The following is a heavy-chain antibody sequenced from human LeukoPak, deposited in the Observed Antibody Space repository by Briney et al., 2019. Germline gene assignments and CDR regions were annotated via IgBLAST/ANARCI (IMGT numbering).Heavy chain of an antibody. D-gene: IGHD5-24*01. CDR2: IKEDGTET. CDR3: AKEGRSLQTY. CDR1: GFMFSSNW. Sequence: GGSLRLSCAASGFMFSSNWMSWVRLAPGKGLEWVANIKEDGTETYYVDSVKGRFTISRDNAKNSLYLQMNSLRVEDTAVYYCAKEGRSLQTYWGQGTLVTVFS. V-gene: IGHV3-7*03. J-gene: IGHJ4*02.